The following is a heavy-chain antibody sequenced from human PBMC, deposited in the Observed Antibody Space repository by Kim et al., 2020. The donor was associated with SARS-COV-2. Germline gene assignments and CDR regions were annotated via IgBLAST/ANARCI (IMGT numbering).Heavy chain of an antibody. CDR3: ARDVNWGARLDY. D-gene: IGHD6-6*01. J-gene: IGHJ4*02. CDR1: GFTFRSSC. V-gene: IGHV3-33*01. Sequence: GGSLRLSCAASGFTFRSSCIPWVLHAPGNGLEWVAVIWYDGSKKYYAESVKGRFTISRDNSKNTLYLQMNSLRAEDTAIYYCARDVNWGARLDYWGQGTRLTVSS. CDR2: IWYDGSKK.